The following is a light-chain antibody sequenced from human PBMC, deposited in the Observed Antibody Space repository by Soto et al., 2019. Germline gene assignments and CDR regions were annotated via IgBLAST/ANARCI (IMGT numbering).Light chain of an antibody. Sequence: QSVLTQPASVSGSPGQSITISCTATSSDVASYNYVSWYQQHPGKAPKLMIFEVFNRPSGISNRFSGSKSGNTASLTISGLQAGDEADYLCSSYTSSSTLYVFGTGTKVTVL. CDR2: EVF. CDR3: SSYTSSSTLYV. J-gene: IGLJ1*01. V-gene: IGLV2-14*01. CDR1: SSDVASYNY.